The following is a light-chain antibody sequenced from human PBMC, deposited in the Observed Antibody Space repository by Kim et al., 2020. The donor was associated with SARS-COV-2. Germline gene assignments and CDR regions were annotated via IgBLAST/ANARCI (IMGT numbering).Light chain of an antibody. V-gene: IGLV3-21*04. Sequence: ELTQPPSVSVAPGKTARITCGGNNIGSKSVHWYQQKPGQAPVLVIYYDSDRPSGIPERFSGSNSGNTATLTISRVEDGDEADYYCQVWDSSSDHPVFG. CDR1: NIGSKS. CDR2: YDS. J-gene: IGLJ3*02. CDR3: QVWDSSSDHPV.